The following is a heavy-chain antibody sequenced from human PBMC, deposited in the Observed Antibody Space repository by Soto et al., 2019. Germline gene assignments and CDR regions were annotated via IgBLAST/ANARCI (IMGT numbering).Heavy chain of an antibody. CDR3: ARHRTGYSSSWLDY. D-gene: IGHD6-13*01. CDR2: SYFTGNT. J-gene: IGHJ4*02. V-gene: IGHV4-39*01. Sequence: SETLSLTCTVSGGSISSGTYSWGWIRQPPGKGLEWIGNSYFTGNTHYNLSLKSRVTMSVDTSKNQFSPSLSSVTAADTAVYYCARHRTGYSSSWLDYWGQGTLVTVSS. CDR1: GGSISSGTYS.